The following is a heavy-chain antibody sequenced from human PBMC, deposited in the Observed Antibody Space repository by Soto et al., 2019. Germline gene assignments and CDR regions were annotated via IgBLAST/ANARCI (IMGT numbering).Heavy chain of an antibody. D-gene: IGHD3-22*01. V-gene: IGHV4-4*07. CDR2: IYTSGST. Sequence: SETLSLTCTVSGGSISSYYWSWIRPPAGKGLEWIGRIYTSGSTNYNPSLQCRVTMSVDTSKNQFSLKLSSVTAADTAVYYCAREVGHITMIVVDYDAFDIWGQGTMVTVSS. CDR1: GGSISSYY. J-gene: IGHJ3*02. CDR3: AREVGHITMIVVDYDAFDI.